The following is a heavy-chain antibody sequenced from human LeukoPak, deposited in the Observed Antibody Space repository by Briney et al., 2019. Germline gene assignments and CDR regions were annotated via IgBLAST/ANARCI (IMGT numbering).Heavy chain of an antibody. D-gene: IGHD6-19*01. CDR2: INHSGST. CDR3: ARPRYSSGWYMGY. V-gene: IGHV4-34*01. Sequence: SETLSLTCAVYGGSFSGYYWSWIRQPPGKGLEWIGEINHSGSTNYNPSLKSRVTISVDTSKNQFSLKLSSVTAADTAVYYCARPRYSSGWYMGYWGQGTLVTVSS. CDR1: GGSFSGYY. J-gene: IGHJ4*02.